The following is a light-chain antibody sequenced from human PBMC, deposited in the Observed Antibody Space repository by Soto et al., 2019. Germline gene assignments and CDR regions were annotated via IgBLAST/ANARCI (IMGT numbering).Light chain of an antibody. CDR1: QSISSD. V-gene: IGKV3D-15*01. J-gene: IGKJ4*01. CDR2: EAS. Sequence: EIVLTQSPATLSLSPGETTRLSCRASQSISSDVAWYQQKAGQAPRLLIHEASTRATGIAARFSGSGSGTEFTLTISGLQSEDFATYYCQQYNNWPDTFGGGTKVDIK. CDR3: QQYNNWPDT.